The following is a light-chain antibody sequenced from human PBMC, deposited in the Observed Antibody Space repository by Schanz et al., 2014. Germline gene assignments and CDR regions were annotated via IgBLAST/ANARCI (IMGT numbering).Light chain of an antibody. J-gene: IGLJ2*01. CDR1: SSDVGGYNY. CDR3: SSYTPSSTPVV. Sequence: QSALTQPRSVSGSPGQSVTISCTGTSSDVGGYNYVSWYQHHPGKAPKLMIFDVSHRPSGVSNRFSGSKSGNTASLTISGLQAEDEADYYCSSYTPSSTPVVFGGGTKRPS. V-gene: IGLV2-14*03. CDR2: DVS.